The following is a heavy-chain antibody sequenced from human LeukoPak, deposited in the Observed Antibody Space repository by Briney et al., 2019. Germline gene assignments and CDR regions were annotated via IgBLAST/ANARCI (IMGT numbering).Heavy chain of an antibody. CDR3: ARDLPVVGAPGFDY. Sequence: GGSLRLSCAASGFTFSSYWMSWVRQAPGKGLEWVANIKQDGSEKYYVDSVKGRFTISRDNAENSVFLQMNSLRAEDTAVYYCARDLPVVGAPGFDYWGQGTLVTVSS. D-gene: IGHD1-26*01. V-gene: IGHV3-7*01. J-gene: IGHJ4*02. CDR1: GFTFSSYW. CDR2: IKQDGSEK.